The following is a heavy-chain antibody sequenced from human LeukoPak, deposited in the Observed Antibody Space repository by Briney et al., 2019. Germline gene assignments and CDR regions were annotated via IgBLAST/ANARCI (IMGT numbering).Heavy chain of an antibody. J-gene: IGHJ3*01. CDR1: GFTLSDHL. Sequence: GESLRLSCAASGFTLSDHLMDWVRQAPGKGLEWIGRRRSKSKKYTTEYAASVKGRFIISGDESRNSMFLQLNSLKTEDTAMYYCARDGAEGDDSAFDVWGQGTMVTVSS. D-gene: IGHD3-22*01. V-gene: IGHV3-72*01. CDR2: RRSKSKKYTT. CDR3: ARDGAEGDDSAFDV.